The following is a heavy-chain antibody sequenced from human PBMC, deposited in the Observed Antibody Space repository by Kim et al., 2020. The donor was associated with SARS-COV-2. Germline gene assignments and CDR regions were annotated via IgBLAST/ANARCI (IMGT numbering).Heavy chain of an antibody. J-gene: IGHJ4*02. Sequence: YYADSVQGRFTISRDNAKNSLYLQMNSLRAEDTAVYYCARDFGSGTLFDYWGQGTLVTVSS. CDR3: ARDFGSGTLFDY. D-gene: IGHD3-10*01. V-gene: IGHV3-21*01.